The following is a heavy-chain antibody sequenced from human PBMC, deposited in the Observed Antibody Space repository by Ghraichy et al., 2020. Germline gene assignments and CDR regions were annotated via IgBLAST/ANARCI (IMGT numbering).Heavy chain of an antibody. Sequence: GESLNISCAASGFPFSSYEMNWVRQAPGKGLEWVSYISTSGTTIYYADSVRGRFTLSRDNAKSSLSLQMNSLRAEDTAVYYCARVSGALYYYDSSGYYDAFDIWGQGTLVTVSS. CDR3: ARVSGALYYYDSSGYYDAFDI. V-gene: IGHV3-48*03. J-gene: IGHJ3*02. CDR2: ISTSGTTI. CDR1: GFPFSSYE. D-gene: IGHD3-22*01.